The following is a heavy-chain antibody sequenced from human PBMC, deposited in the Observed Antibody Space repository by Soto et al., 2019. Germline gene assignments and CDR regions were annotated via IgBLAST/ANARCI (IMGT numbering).Heavy chain of an antibody. Sequence: PSETLSLTCAVSGGSISSGGYSWSWIRQPPGKGLEWIGYIYHSGSTYYNPSLKSRVTISVDRSKNQFSLKLSSVTAAATAVYYCARGEATVTPGWFDPWGQGIMVTVSS. J-gene: IGHJ5*02. CDR1: GGSISSGGYS. D-gene: IGHD4-17*01. V-gene: IGHV4-30-2*01. CDR3: ARGEATVTPGWFDP. CDR2: IYHSGST.